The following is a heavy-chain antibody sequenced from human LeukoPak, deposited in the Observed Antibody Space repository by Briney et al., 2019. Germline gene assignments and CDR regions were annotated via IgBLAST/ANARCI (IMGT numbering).Heavy chain of an antibody. CDR2: INHRGST. Sequence: SSETLSLTCTVSGGSISSSSYYWSWIRQPPGKGLEWIGEINHRGSTNYNPSLKSRVTISVDTSKNQFSLKLSSVTAADTAVYYCARGARRGPFDYWGQGTLVTVSS. J-gene: IGHJ4*02. V-gene: IGHV4-39*07. D-gene: IGHD3-10*01. CDR3: ARGARRGPFDY. CDR1: GGSISSSSYY.